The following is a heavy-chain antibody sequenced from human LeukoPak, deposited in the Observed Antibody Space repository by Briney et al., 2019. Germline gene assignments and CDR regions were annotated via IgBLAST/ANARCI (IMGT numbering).Heavy chain of an antibody. J-gene: IGHJ4*02. Sequence: GGSLRLSCAASGFTFSSYGMHWVRQAPGKGLEWVAVISYDGSNKYYADSVKGRFTISRDNSKNTLYLQMNSLRAEDTAVYYCAKDPGGVYYYDSSGYYPYWGQGTPVTVSS. D-gene: IGHD3-22*01. CDR2: ISYDGSNK. CDR3: AKDPGGVYYYDSSGYYPY. CDR1: GFTFSSYG. V-gene: IGHV3-30*18.